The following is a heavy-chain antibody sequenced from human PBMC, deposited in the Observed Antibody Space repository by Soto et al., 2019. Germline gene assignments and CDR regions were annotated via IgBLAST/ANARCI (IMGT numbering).Heavy chain of an antibody. Sequence: EVQLVESGGGLVQPGGSLRLSCGASGFSFSSYWMHWVRQAPGKGLVWVSRINIDESRTSYADSVKGRFTISRDNAKNTLYLQMNSRRAEDTAIYYCGRVLNGQWYFDYWGQGTQVTVSS. V-gene: IGHV3-74*01. D-gene: IGHD6-19*01. CDR2: INIDESRT. J-gene: IGHJ4*02. CDR1: GFSFSSYW. CDR3: GRVLNGQWYFDY.